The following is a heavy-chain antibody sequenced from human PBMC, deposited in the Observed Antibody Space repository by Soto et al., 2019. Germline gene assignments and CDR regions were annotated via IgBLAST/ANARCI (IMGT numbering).Heavy chain of an antibody. CDR2: IWYDGSNK. CDR1: GFTFSSYG. Sequence: VGSLRLSCAASGFTFSSYGMHWVRQAPGKGLEWVAVIWYDGSNKYYADSVKGRFTISRDNSKNTLYLQMNSLRAEDTAVYYCARVEVGATNFFSYYYGMDVWGQGTTVTVS. CDR3: ARVEVGATNFFSYYYGMDV. D-gene: IGHD1-26*01. V-gene: IGHV3-33*01. J-gene: IGHJ6*02.